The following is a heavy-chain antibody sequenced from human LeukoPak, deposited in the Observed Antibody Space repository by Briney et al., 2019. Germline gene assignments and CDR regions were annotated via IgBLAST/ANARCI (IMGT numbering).Heavy chain of an antibody. J-gene: IGHJ3*02. V-gene: IGHV3-23*01. Sequence: GGSLRLSCADSGLTFSIYATSWVRQAPGKGLEWVAGISGGGGSTYYADSVKGRFTISRDNSKNTLYLQMNSLRAEDTAVYYCARGLYSSGYYYDAFDIWGQGTMVTVSS. CDR2: ISGGGGST. D-gene: IGHD3-22*01. CDR1: GLTFSIYA. CDR3: ARGLYSSGYYYDAFDI.